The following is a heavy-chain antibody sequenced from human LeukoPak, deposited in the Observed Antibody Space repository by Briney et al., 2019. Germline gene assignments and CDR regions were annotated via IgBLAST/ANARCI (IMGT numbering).Heavy chain of an antibody. Sequence: GRSLRLSCAASGFTFSSYSMNWVRQAPGKGLEWVSYISSSSSTIYYTDSVKGRFPISRDNAKNSLYMQMNSLRAEDTAVYYCARDTGDHNAFDNWGQGTMVTVSS. CDR2: ISSSSSTI. D-gene: IGHD4-17*01. CDR1: GFTFSSYS. CDR3: ARDTGDHNAFDN. J-gene: IGHJ3*02. V-gene: IGHV3-48*01.